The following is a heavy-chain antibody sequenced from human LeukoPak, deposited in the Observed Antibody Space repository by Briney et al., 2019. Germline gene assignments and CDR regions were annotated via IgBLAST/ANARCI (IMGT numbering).Heavy chain of an antibody. D-gene: IGHD6-25*01. Sequence: PGGSLRLSCVGAGFTFSDAWMSWVRQAPGKGLEWVGRIKSEIGGGSIDYAAPVKGRFTISRDDSRNTVYLQMNSLKTEDTAVYYCHTRRQDGCWGQGTLVTVS. V-gene: IGHV3-15*01. J-gene: IGHJ4*02. CDR1: GFTFSDAW. CDR3: HTRRQDGC. CDR2: IKSEIGGGSI.